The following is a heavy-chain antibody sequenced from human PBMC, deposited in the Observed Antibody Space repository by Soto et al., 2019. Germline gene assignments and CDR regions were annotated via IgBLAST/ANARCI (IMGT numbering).Heavy chain of an antibody. V-gene: IGHV1-2*04. CDR2: IDGDSGDT. CDR1: GYTFTDYY. D-gene: IGHD1-26*01. Sequence: QVLLVQSGAEVKKPGASVKVSCKASGYTFTDYYIHWVRQAPGPGLEWMGWIDGDSGDTKYAQNFQDWVTMTRDTSINTADMELSRLTSDDTAVYYCARTPNNGRAGVYGMDVWGQGTTVIVSS. CDR3: ARTPNNGRAGVYGMDV. J-gene: IGHJ6*02.